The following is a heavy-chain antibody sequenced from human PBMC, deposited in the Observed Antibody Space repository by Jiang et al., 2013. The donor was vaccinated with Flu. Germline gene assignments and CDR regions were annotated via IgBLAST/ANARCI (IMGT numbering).Heavy chain of an antibody. CDR2: INAGNGNT. D-gene: IGHD3-22*01. J-gene: IGHJ4*02. CDR1: TFTSYA. CDR3: ARDRYYYDSSGLFTPWYYFDY. Sequence: TFTSYAMHWVRQAPGQRLEWMGWINAGNGNTKYSQKFQGRVTITRDTSASTAYMELSSLRSEDTAVYYCARDRYYYDSSGLFTPWYYFDYWGQGTLVTVSS. V-gene: IGHV1-3*01.